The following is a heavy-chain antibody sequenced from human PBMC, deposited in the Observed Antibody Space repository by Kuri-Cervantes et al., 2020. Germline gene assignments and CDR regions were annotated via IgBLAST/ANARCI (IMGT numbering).Heavy chain of an antibody. CDR1: GYSISSYY. V-gene: IGHV4-59*01. CDR2: INFSGRT. J-gene: IGHJ4*02. CDR3: ARHMGKWELPYFDY. Sequence: SETLSLTCAVSGYSISSYYCSWIRQPPGKGLEWIGNINFSGRTNYSPSLKSRVTISVDTSKNQFSLKLNSVTAADTAVYYCARHMGKWELPYFDYWGQGTLVTVSS. D-gene: IGHD1-26*01.